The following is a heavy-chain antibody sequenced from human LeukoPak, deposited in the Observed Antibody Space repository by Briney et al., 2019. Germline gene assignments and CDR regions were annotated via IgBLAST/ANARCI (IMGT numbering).Heavy chain of an antibody. Sequence: GGSLRLSCAASGFTFSGDAMTWVRQAPGKGLEWVSSITGSGDYTYYIDSVKGRFTISRDNSKNILYLQMNSLRGEDTALYYCAKDGLYYEGSAHVYYFDYWGQGTLVAVSS. V-gene: IGHV3-23*01. CDR1: GFTFSGDA. CDR2: ITGSGDYT. D-gene: IGHD3-22*01. CDR3: AKDGLYYEGSAHVYYFDY. J-gene: IGHJ4*02.